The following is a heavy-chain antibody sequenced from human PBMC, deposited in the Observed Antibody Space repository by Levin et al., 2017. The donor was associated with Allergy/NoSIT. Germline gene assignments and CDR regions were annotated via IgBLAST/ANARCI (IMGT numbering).Heavy chain of an antibody. CDR2: ISAYNGNT. CDR1: GYNFTSYG. Sequence: GASVKVSCKASGYNFTSYGINWVRQAPGQGLEWMGWISAYNGNTYYAQKLQGRVTMTTDTSTSTAYMDLRSLRSDDTAVYYCARANRNNPRYFYDSSGYDFWGQGTLVTVSS. CDR3: ARANRNNPRYFYDSSGYDF. V-gene: IGHV1-18*01. D-gene: IGHD3-22*01. J-gene: IGHJ4*02.